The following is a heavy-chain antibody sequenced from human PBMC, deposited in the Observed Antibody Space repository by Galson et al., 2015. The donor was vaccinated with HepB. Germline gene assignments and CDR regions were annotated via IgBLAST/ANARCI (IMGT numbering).Heavy chain of an antibody. V-gene: IGHV4-34*01. D-gene: IGHD3-10*01. Sequence: LSLTCAVYGGSFSGYYWSWIRQPPGKGLEWIGEINHSGSTNYNPSLKSRVTISVDTSKNQFSLKLSSVTAADTAVYYCARGRRRGSGSYYNHNWFDPWGQGTLVTVSS. CDR1: GGSFSGYY. CDR2: INHSGST. CDR3: ARGRRRGSGSYYNHNWFDP. J-gene: IGHJ5*02.